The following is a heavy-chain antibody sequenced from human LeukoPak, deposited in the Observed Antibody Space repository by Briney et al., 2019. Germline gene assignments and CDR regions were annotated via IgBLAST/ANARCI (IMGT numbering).Heavy chain of an antibody. J-gene: IGHJ5*02. CDR1: GGSISSYY. CDR2: IYTSGST. Sequence: SETLSLTCTVSGGSISSYYWSWIRQPAGKGLEWIGRIYTSGSTNYNPSLKSRVTMSVDTSKKQISLKLRSVTAADTAMYYCARDRLRHFDPWGQGTLVTVSS. V-gene: IGHV4-4*07. D-gene: IGHD4-17*01. CDR3: ARDRLRHFDP.